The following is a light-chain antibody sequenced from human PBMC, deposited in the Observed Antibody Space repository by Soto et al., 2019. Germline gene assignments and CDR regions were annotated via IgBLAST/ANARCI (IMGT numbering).Light chain of an antibody. CDR2: EVS. J-gene: IGLJ1*01. Sequence: QSALTQPPSASGSRGQSVTISCTGTSSDVGGYNSVSWYQQHPGKAPKLMIYEVSKRPSGVPDRFSGSRSGSTASLTVSGLQAEDEADYYCSSHAGSNSYVFGTGTNVTVL. CDR1: SSDVGGYNS. V-gene: IGLV2-8*01. CDR3: SSHAGSNSYV.